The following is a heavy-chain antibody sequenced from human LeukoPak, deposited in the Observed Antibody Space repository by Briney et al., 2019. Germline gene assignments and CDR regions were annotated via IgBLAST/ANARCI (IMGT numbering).Heavy chain of an antibody. Sequence: ASETLSLTCTVSGSSISSYYWSWIRQPPGKGLEWIGYIYYSGSTNYNPSLKSRVTISVDTSKNQFSLKLSSVTAADTALYYCARDLGTRYYDSSGTDAFDIWGQGTMVTVSS. CDR1: GSSISSYY. CDR3: ARDLGTRYYDSSGTDAFDI. J-gene: IGHJ3*02. D-gene: IGHD3-22*01. CDR2: IYYSGST. V-gene: IGHV4-59*01.